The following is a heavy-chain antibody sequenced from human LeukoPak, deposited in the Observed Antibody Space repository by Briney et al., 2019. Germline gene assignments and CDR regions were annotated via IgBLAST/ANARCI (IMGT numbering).Heavy chain of an antibody. CDR2: IYHSGST. CDR3: ARVVVAATAWFDP. V-gene: IGHV4-38-2*02. D-gene: IGHD2-15*01. J-gene: IGHJ5*02. CDR1: GYSISSGYY. Sequence: SETLSLTCTVSGYSISSGYYWGWIRQPPGKGLEWIGSIYHSGSTYYNPSLKSRVTISVDTSKNQFSLKLSSVTAADTAVYYCARVVVAATAWFDPWGQGTLVTVSS.